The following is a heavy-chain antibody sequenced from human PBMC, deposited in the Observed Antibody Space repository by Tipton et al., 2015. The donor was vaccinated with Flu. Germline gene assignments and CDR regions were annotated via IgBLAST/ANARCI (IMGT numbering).Heavy chain of an antibody. CDR2: IYYSGST. V-gene: IGHV4-59*01. D-gene: IGHD3-10*01. CDR1: GGFISSYY. Sequence: TLSLTCTVSGGFISSYYWSWIRQPPGKGLEWIGYIYYSGSTNYNPSLKSRVTISVDTSKNQFSLKLSSVTAADTAVYYCARDRHIKTKTDYYGMDVWGQGTTVTVSS. CDR3: ARDRHIKTKTDYYGMDV. J-gene: IGHJ6*02.